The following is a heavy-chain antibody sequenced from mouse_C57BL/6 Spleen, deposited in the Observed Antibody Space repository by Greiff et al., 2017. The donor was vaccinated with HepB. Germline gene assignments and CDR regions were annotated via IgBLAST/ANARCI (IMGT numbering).Heavy chain of an antibody. Sequence: VKLMESGPELVKPGASVKISCKASGYAFSSSWMNWVKQRPGKGLEWIGRIYPGDGDTNYNGKFKGKATLTADKSSSTAYMQLSSLTSEDSAVYFCARWGLLRPWYFDVWGTGTTVTVSS. CDR3: ARWGLLRPWYFDV. J-gene: IGHJ1*03. CDR1: GYAFSSSW. D-gene: IGHD1-2*01. CDR2: IYPGDGDT. V-gene: IGHV1-82*01.